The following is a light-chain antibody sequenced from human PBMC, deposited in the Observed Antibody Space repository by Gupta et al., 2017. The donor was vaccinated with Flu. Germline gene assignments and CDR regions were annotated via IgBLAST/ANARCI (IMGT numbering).Light chain of an antibody. CDR2: WAS. CDR3: QQYDSSPYT. V-gene: IGKV4-1*01. Sequence: DIVMTQSPDSLAVSLGERATINCKSSQTISYSFNFNKYLAWYQQKPGQPPKLLIYWASTRESGVPDRFSGSGSGTDFTLTISSLQAEDVAIYYCQQYDSSPYTFGQGTKVEIK. J-gene: IGKJ2*01. CDR1: QTISYSFNFNKY.